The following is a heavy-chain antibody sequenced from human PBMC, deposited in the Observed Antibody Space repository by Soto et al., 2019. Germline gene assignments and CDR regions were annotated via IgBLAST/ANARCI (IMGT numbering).Heavy chain of an antibody. CDR3: ARGALVVAATLDY. J-gene: IGHJ4*02. D-gene: IGHD2-15*01. Sequence: QVPLVQSGAEVKKPGASVKVSCEASGYTFTNYPMHWVRQAPGQRLEWMGWINAGNGNTKYSQKFQGRVTITRDTSASTAYMELSSLRSEDTSVYYCARGALVVAATLDYWGQGTLVTVSS. V-gene: IGHV1-3*01. CDR1: GYTFTNYP. CDR2: INAGNGNT.